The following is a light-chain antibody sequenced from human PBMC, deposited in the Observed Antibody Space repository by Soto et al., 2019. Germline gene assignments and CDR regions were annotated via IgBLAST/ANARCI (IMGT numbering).Light chain of an antibody. CDR2: SAS. CDR3: QQLNRFPRT. V-gene: IGKV1-9*01. J-gene: IGKJ1*01. CDR1: QDISSY. Sequence: DIQLTQSPSFLSASVGDRVTITCRASQDISSYLAWYQQRPGKVPRFLTHSASTLQSGVPSRFSATGSGTTCTLTISSLQPEDIGTYYCQQLNRFPRTFGQGTKVEV.